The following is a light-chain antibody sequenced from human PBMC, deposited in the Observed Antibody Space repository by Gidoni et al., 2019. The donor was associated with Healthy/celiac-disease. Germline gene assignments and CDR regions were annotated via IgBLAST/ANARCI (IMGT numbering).Light chain of an antibody. CDR1: NSNIGADYD. V-gene: IGLV1-40*01. Sequence: QSVLTQPPSVSGAPGQRVTISCTGSNSNIGADYDVNWYRQLPGTAPKLLIFGNSNRPSWVPDRFSASKSGTSASLAITGLQAEDESDYYCQFYDSSLSGWLFGGGTKVTVL. CDR2: GNS. CDR3: QFYDSSLSGWL. J-gene: IGLJ3*02.